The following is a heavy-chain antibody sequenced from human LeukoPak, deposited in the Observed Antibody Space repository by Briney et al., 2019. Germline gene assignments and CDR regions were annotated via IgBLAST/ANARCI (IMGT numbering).Heavy chain of an antibody. CDR3: AKDGPVLRYFDWLFTNPHPYYYYGMDV. CDR2: ISYDGSNK. V-gene: IGHV3-30*18. D-gene: IGHD3-9*01. J-gene: IGHJ6*02. Sequence: GGSLRLSCAASGFTFSSYGMHWVRQAPGKGLEWVAVISYDGSNKYYADSVKGRFTISRDNSKNSLYLQMNSLRAEDTAVYYCAKDGPVLRYFDWLFTNPHPYYYYGMDVWGQGTTVTVSS. CDR1: GFTFSSYG.